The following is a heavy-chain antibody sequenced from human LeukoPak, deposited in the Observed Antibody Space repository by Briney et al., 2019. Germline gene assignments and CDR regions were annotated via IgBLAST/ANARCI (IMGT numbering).Heavy chain of an antibody. CDR1: GDSISSGGYS. CDR3: ARVVAAAGNNWFDP. Sequence: TSETLSLTCVASGDSISSGGYSWSWIRQTPGKGLEWIAYIHDSGSTYNNPSLKSRLSISIATSKTQLSLKLNSVTAADTAVYYCARVVAAAGNNWFDPWGQGTLVTVSS. CDR2: IHDSGST. J-gene: IGHJ5*02. D-gene: IGHD6-13*01. V-gene: IGHV4-30-4*07.